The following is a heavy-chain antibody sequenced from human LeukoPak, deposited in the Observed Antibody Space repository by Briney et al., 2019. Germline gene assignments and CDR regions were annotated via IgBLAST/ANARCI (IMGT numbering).Heavy chain of an antibody. CDR2: MNPNSGNT. Sequence: ASVKVSCKASGYTFTSYDINWVRQATGQGLEWMGWMNPNSGNTGYAQKFQGRVTMTRNTSISTAYVELSSLRSEDTAVYYCARAAKFYDILTGDYYYYGMDVWGQGTTVTVSS. D-gene: IGHD3-9*01. V-gene: IGHV1-8*01. CDR3: ARAAKFYDILTGDYYYYGMDV. CDR1: GYTFTSYD. J-gene: IGHJ6*02.